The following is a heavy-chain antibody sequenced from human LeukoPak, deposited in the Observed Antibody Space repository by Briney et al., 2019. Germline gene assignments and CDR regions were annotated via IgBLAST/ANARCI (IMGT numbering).Heavy chain of an antibody. Sequence: PGGSLRLSCAASGFIVSSNYMSWVRQAPGKGLEWVSVLYSGGGTYYADSVKGRFTISRDNSENTLYLQMNSLRAEDTAIYYCATLYGSSRGAFDYWGQGTLVTVSS. D-gene: IGHD3-10*01. CDR3: ATLYGSSRGAFDY. J-gene: IGHJ4*02. V-gene: IGHV3-53*01. CDR2: LYSGGGT. CDR1: GFIVSSNY.